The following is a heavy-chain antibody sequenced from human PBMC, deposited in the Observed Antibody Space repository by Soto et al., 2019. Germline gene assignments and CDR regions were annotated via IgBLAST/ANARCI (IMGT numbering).Heavy chain of an antibody. Sequence: SVKVSCKASGFAFTISAVQWVRQARGQRLEWIGWIVVGSGNTNYAQKFQERVSITRDMSTSTAYMELSSLRSEDTAVYYCAAEPYHIAVPWDVWGQGTTVTVSS. D-gene: IGHD6-19*01. CDR2: IVVGSGNT. CDR3: AAEPYHIAVPWDV. J-gene: IGHJ6*02. V-gene: IGHV1-58*01. CDR1: GFAFTISA.